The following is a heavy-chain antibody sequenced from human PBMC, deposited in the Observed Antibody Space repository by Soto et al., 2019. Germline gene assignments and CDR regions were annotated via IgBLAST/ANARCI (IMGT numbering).Heavy chain of an antibody. CDR2: IYDSGST. Sequence: TLSLTCAVSGDSISRGGYSWTWIRQPPGKALEWIGNIYDSGSTPYNPSLKSRVTMSVDTSKNQFSLKLTSVTAADTAVYFCARGSSSYYDYGMDVWGQGITVTVSS. V-gene: IGHV4-30-2*01. CDR3: ARGSSSYYDYGMDV. D-gene: IGHD6-6*01. CDR1: GDSISRGGYS. J-gene: IGHJ6*02.